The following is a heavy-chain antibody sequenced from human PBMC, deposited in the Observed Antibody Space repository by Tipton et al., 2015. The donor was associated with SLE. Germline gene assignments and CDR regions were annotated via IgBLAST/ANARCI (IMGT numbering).Heavy chain of an antibody. CDR3: ARAPTVTHAKWFDP. V-gene: IGHV4-39*07. CDR2: IYYSGST. D-gene: IGHD4-17*01. Sequence: SSYGMHWVRQAPGKGLEWIGSIYYSGSTYYNPSLKSRVTISVDTSKNQFSLKLSSVTAADTAVYYCARAPTVTHAKWFDPWGQGTLVTVSS. CDR1: SSYG. J-gene: IGHJ5*02.